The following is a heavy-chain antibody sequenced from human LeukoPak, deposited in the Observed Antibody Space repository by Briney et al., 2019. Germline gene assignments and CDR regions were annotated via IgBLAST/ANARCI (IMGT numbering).Heavy chain of an antibody. J-gene: IGHJ4*02. CDR1: GGTFSSYA. CDR2: IIPIFGTA. CDR3: ARGYRGGQWLVKTPYYFDY. Sequence: SVKASCKASGGTFSSYAISWVRQAPGQGLEWMGGIIPIFGTANYAQKFQGRVTITADESTSTAYMELSSLRSEDTAVYYCARGYRGGQWLVKTPYYFDYWGQGTLVTVSS. V-gene: IGHV1-69*01. D-gene: IGHD6-19*01.